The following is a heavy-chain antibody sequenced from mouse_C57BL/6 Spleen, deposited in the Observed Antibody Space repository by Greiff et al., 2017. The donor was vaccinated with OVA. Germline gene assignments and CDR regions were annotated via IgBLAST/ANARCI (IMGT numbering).Heavy chain of an antibody. CDR1: GYTFTSYW. CDR3: ARSGYDSYY. J-gene: IGHJ2*01. V-gene: IGHV1-50*01. CDR2: IDPSDSYT. Sequence: VQLQQPGAELVKPGASVKLSCKASGYTFTSYWMQWVKQRPGQGLEWIGEIDPSDSYTNYNQKFKGKATLTVDTSSSTAYMQLSSLTSEDSAVYYCARSGYDSYYWGQGTTLTVSS. D-gene: IGHD2-4*01.